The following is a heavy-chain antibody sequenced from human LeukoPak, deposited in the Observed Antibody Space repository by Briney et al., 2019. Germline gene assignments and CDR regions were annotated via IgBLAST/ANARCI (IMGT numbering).Heavy chain of an antibody. Sequence: GGSPRLSCAASGFTFSSYSMNWVRQAPGKGLEWVSSISSSSSYIYYADSVKGRFTISRDNAKNSLYLQMNSLRAEDTAVYYCARDALGSSGFYYYYYMDVWGKGTTVTVSS. J-gene: IGHJ6*03. V-gene: IGHV3-21*01. CDR1: GFTFSSYS. CDR3: ARDALGSSGFYYYYYMDV. D-gene: IGHD6-19*01. CDR2: ISSSSSYI.